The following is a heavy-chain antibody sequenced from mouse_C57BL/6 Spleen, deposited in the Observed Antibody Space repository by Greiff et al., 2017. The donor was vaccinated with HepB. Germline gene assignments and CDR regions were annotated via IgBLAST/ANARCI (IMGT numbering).Heavy chain of an antibody. Sequence: VQLQQPGAELVKPGASVKLSCKASGYTFTSYWMQWVKQRPGQGLEWIGEIDPSDSYTNYNQKFKGKATLTVDTSSSTAYMQLSSLTSEDSAVYYCARSTVVAGDYYYFDYWGQGTTLTVSS. J-gene: IGHJ2*01. CDR1: GYTFTSYW. CDR2: IDPSDSYT. D-gene: IGHD1-1*01. CDR3: ARSTVVAGDYYYFDY. V-gene: IGHV1-50*01.